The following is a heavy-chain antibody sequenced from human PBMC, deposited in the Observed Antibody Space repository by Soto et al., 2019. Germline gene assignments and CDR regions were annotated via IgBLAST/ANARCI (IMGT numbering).Heavy chain of an antibody. Sequence: SETLSLTCTVSGGSISSYYWSWIRQPPGKGLEWIGYIYYSGSTNYNPSLKSRVTISVDTSKNQFSLKLSSVTAADTAVYYCARVYGGRGRGNWFDPWGQGTMVTVYS. CDR1: GGSISSYY. J-gene: IGHJ5*02. V-gene: IGHV4-59*01. D-gene: IGHD4-17*01. CDR2: IYYSGST. CDR3: ARVYGGRGRGNWFDP.